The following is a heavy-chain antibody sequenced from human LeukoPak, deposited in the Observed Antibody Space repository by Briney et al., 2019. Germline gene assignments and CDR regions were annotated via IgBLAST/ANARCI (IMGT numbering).Heavy chain of an antibody. V-gene: IGHV4-38-2*01. J-gene: IGHJ3*02. CDR2: IDHSGST. CDR1: GYSISSGYY. CDR3: ARPFYSSGAFDI. D-gene: IGHD2/OR15-2a*01. Sequence: PSETLSLTCAVSGYSISSGYYWGWIRQPPGKGLEWIGSIDHSGSTYYNPSLKSRVTISVDTSKNQFSLKLSSVTAADTAVYYCARPFYSSGAFDIWGQGTMVTVSS.